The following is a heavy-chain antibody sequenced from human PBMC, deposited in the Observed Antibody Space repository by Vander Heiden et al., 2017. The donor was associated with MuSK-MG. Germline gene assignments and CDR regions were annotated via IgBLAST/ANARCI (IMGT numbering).Heavy chain of an antibody. CDR1: GFIFISYG. Sequence: QEQVVESGGGVVQPGGSLRLSCVASGFIFISYGMHWVRQAPGKGLEWVAFTRSDGSDKYHADSVKGRFTISSDNSKNTLYLQMNSLRPEDTAVYYCARGNYHYKYYMDVWGKGTSVTVSS. CDR3: ARGNYHYKYYMDV. V-gene: IGHV3-30*02. J-gene: IGHJ6*03. D-gene: IGHD3-10*01. CDR2: TRSDGSDK.